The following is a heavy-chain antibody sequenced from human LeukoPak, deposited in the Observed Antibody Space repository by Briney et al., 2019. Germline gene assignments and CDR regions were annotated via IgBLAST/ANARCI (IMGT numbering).Heavy chain of an antibody. CDR1: GGTFSSYS. J-gene: IGHJ3*02. CDR2: IIPIFGTA. Sequence: SVKVSCEASGGTFSSYSISWVRQAPGQGLEWMGGIIPIFGTANYAQKFQGRVTITTDESTSTAYMELSSLRSEDTAVYYCARGLLWFGELRDAFDIWGQGTMVTVSS. CDR3: ARGLLWFGELRDAFDI. D-gene: IGHD3-10*01. V-gene: IGHV1-69*05.